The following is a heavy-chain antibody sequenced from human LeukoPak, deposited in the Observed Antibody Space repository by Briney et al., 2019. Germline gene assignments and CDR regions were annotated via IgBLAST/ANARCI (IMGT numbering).Heavy chain of an antibody. CDR3: ACREFYSPWPGP. Sequence: GESLKISCKGSGYIFTSYWIGWVRQTPGKGLEWMGVIYPDDSRTRYNPSFEGQVTISADKSITTAYLQWSSLKASDTAMYYCACREFYSPWPGPWGQGTLVTVSS. D-gene: IGHD5-18*01. CDR1: GYIFTSYW. J-gene: IGHJ5*02. V-gene: IGHV5-51*01. CDR2: IYPDDSRT.